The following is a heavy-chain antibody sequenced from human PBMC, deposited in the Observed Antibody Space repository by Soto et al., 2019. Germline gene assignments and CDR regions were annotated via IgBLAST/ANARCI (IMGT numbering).Heavy chain of an antibody. CDR1: GFTFSSYA. V-gene: IGHV3-30-3*01. D-gene: IGHD6-13*01. CDR3: ARGGGSWYSYYYGMDV. Sequence: PGGSLRLSCAASGFTFSSYAMHWVRQAPGKGLEWVAVISYDGSNKYYADSVKGRFTISRDNSKNTLYLQMNSLRAEDTAVYYCARGGGSWYSYYYGMDVWGQGTTVTVSS. J-gene: IGHJ6*02. CDR2: ISYDGSNK.